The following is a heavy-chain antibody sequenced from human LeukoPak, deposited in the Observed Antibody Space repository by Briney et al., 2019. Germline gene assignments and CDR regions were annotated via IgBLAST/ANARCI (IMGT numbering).Heavy chain of an antibody. Sequence: KPSETLSLTCTVSGGSISSSSYYWAWIRQPQGKGLEWVGSIYYSGSTYYNPSLKSRVTISVDTSKNQFSLKRSSVTAADTAVSYCARQGVGASRYSDLWGRGTLVTVSS. CDR3: ARQGVGASRYSDL. CDR1: GGSISSSSYY. J-gene: IGHJ2*01. V-gene: IGHV4-39*01. D-gene: IGHD1-26*01. CDR2: IYYSGST.